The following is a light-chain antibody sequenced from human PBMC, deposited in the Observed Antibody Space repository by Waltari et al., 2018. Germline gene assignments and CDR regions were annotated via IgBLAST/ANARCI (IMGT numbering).Light chain of an antibody. CDR1: SSGVGSYNL. Sequence: QSALTQPASVSGSPGQSITISCTEASSGVGSYNLVSWYQQHPGKAPQVILYEGNKRPSGVSNRFSGSKSGNTASLTISGLQAEDEADYFCSSYTGSTTPRVFGGGTK. V-gene: IGLV2-23*01. CDR2: EGN. CDR3: SSYTGSTTPRV. J-gene: IGLJ3*02.